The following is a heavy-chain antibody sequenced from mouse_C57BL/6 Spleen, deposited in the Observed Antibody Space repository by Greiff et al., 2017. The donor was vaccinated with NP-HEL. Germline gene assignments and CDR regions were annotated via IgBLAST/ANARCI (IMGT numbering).Heavy chain of an antibody. CDR1: GYTFTSYG. CDR2: IYPRSGNT. V-gene: IGHV1-81*01. J-gene: IGHJ4*01. Sequence: QVQLKQSGAELARPGASVKLSCKASGYTFTSYGISWVKQRTGQGLEWIGEIYPRSGNTYYNEKFKGKATLTADKSSSTAYMELRSLTSEDSAVYFCARGGYGSSRKAMDYWGQGTSVTVSS. CDR3: ARGGYGSSRKAMDY. D-gene: IGHD1-1*01.